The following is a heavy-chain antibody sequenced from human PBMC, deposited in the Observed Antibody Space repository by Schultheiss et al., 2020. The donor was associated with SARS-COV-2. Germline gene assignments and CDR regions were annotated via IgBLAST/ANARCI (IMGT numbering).Heavy chain of an antibody. D-gene: IGHD4-11*01. Sequence: ASVKVSCKASGYTFTGYYMHWVRQAPGQGLEWMGIINPSGGSTSYAQKFQGRVTMTRDTSTSTVYMELSSLRSEDTAVYYCARWATVTTAYYYGMDVWGQGTTVTVSS. CDR1: GYTFTGYY. V-gene: IGHV1-46*01. CDR3: ARWATVTTAYYYGMDV. CDR2: INPSGGST. J-gene: IGHJ6*02.